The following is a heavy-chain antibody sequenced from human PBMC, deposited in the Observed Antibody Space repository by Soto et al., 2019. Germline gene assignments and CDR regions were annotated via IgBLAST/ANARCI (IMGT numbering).Heavy chain of an antibody. CDR1: GGTFSSYA. Sequence: ASVKVSCKASGGTFSSYAISWVRQAPGQGLEWMGGIIPIFGTANYAQKFQGRVTITADESTSTAYMELSSLRSEDTAVYYCARGGNWYDSSGYPWYFDYWGQGTLVTVSS. J-gene: IGHJ4*02. D-gene: IGHD3-22*01. CDR3: ARGGNWYDSSGYPWYFDY. V-gene: IGHV1-69*13. CDR2: IIPIFGTA.